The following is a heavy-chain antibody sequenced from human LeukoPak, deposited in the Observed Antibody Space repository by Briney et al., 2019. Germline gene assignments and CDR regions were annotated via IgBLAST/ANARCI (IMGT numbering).Heavy chain of an antibody. CDR3: ARGRVRYDILTGYYLYDRALDY. D-gene: IGHD3-9*01. V-gene: IGHV3-53*01. Sequence: GGSLRLSCAASGFTVSSNYMSWVRQAPGKGLEWVSVIYSGGSTYYADSVKGRFTISRDNSKNTLYLQMNSLRAEDTAVYYCARGRVRYDILTGYYLYDRALDYWGQGTLVTVSS. CDR1: GFTVSSNY. J-gene: IGHJ4*02. CDR2: IYSGGST.